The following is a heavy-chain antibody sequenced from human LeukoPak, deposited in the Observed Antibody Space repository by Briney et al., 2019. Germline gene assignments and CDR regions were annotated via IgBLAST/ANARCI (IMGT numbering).Heavy chain of an antibody. CDR2: INHSGST. D-gene: IGHD3-3*01. CDR1: GGSFSGYY. J-gene: IGHJ4*02. V-gene: IGHV4-34*01. Sequence: SETLSLTCVVYGGSFSGYYWSWIRQPPGKGLEWIGEINHSGSTNYNPSLKSRVTISVDTSKNQFSLKLSSVTAADTAVYYCARGWGYDFWSGYSSWVYWGQGTLVTVSS. CDR3: ARGWGYDFWSGYSSWVY.